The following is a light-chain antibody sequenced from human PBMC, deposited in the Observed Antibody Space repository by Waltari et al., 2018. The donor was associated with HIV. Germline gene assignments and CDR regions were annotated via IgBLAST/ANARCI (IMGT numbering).Light chain of an antibody. V-gene: IGKV1-6*01. J-gene: IGKJ1*01. CDR1: QGIRTD. CDR2: TAS. Sequence: AIQMTQSPSSLSASVGDRVTISCRASQGIRTDLGWYQQKPGKATKLLIYTASRLQSGVPARFSGSGSGTDFTLTISSLGPEDFATYYCLQDYNYPLTFGQGTKVEIK. CDR3: LQDYNYPLT.